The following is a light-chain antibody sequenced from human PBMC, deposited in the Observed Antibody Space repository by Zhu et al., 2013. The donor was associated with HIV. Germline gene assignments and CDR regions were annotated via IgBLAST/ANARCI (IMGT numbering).Light chain of an antibody. CDR3: MQGIHWPPT. Sequence: VLTQSPPSLSVTLGQPASMSCKSSENLLFSNANTFLHWFHQRPGQYPRRLIYQVSNRAAGVPDRFSGSGSGTDFTLKISRVEAEDVGVYYCMQGIHWPPTFGQGTKVEI. CDR1: ENLLFSNANTF. V-gene: IGKV2-30*01. J-gene: IGKJ1*01. CDR2: QVS.